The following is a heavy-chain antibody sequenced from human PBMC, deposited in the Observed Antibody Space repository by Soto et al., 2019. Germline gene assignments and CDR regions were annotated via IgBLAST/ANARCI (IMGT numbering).Heavy chain of an antibody. Sequence: GASVKVSCKASGGTFSSYAISWVRQAPGQGLEWMGGIIPIFGTANYAQNFQGRVTITADESTSTAYMQLSSLRSEDTAVYYCAREYCSGGSCYRDAFDIWGQGTMVTVSS. J-gene: IGHJ3*02. CDR2: IIPIFGTA. CDR1: GGTFSSYA. D-gene: IGHD2-15*01. V-gene: IGHV1-69*13. CDR3: AREYCSGGSCYRDAFDI.